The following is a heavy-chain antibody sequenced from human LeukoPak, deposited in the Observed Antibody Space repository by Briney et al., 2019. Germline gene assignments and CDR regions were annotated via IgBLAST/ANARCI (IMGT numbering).Heavy chain of an antibody. D-gene: IGHD6-6*01. J-gene: IGHJ5*02. CDR2: IYTSGST. V-gene: IGHV4-4*07. CDR1: GGSISSYY. Sequence: SETLSLTCTVSGGSISSYYWSWIRQPAGKGLEWIGRIYTSGSTNYNPSLKSRVTMSVDTSKNQFSLKLSSVTAADTAVYYCARGISSEWYSSSSGPPENWFDPWGQGTLATVSS. CDR3: ARGISSEWYSSSSGPPENWFDP.